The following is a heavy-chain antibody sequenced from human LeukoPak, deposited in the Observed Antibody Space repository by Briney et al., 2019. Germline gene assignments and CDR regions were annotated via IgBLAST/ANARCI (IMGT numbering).Heavy chain of an antibody. J-gene: IGHJ4*02. V-gene: IGHV1-2*06. CDR1: GYTFTGYY. Sequence: ASVKVSCKASGYTFTGYYMHWVRQAPGQGLEWMGRINPNSGGTNHAQKFQGRVTMTRDTSISTAYMELSRLRSDDTAVYYCASLGRYCSGGSCYLYFDYWGQGTLVTVSS. CDR2: INPNSGGT. CDR3: ASLGRYCSGGSCYLYFDY. D-gene: IGHD2-15*01.